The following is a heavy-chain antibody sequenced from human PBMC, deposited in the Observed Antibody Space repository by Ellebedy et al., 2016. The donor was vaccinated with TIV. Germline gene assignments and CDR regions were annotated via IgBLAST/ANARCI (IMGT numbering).Heavy chain of an antibody. V-gene: IGHV3-23*01. CDR2: FSAAGGSS. CDR3: TSGLATTLF. CDR1: GFAFTTYA. J-gene: IGHJ4*02. D-gene: IGHD1-26*01. Sequence: GESLKISCAASGFAFTTYAMSWVRQAPGKGLEWVSGFSAAGGSSVYADSVKGRFTISRDNAKNTVYLQMNSLRDEDTAIYYCTSGLATTLFWGQGTLVTVSS.